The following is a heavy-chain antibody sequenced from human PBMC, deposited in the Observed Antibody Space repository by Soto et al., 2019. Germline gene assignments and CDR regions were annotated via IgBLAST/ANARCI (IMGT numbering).Heavy chain of an antibody. CDR2: ISTYNGNT. CDR1: GYTFTSYA. D-gene: IGHD6-19*01. CDR3: ARVVGGIPVAGSWNWFDP. J-gene: IGHJ5*02. Sequence: ASVKVSCKASGYTFTSYALSWVRHAPGQGLEWMGWISTYNGNTNYAQNLQGRVTMTTDISTNTAYMELRSLRSDDAAVYYCARVVGGIPVAGSWNWFDPWGQGTLVTVSS. V-gene: IGHV1-18*04.